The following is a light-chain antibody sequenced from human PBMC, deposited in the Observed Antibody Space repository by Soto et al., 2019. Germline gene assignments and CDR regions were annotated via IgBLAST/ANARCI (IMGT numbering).Light chain of an antibody. V-gene: IGKV1-5*03. CDR2: KAS. J-gene: IGKJ4*01. CDR1: QSISSW. CDR3: QQSYSTPLT. Sequence: DIQMTQSPSTLSASVGDRVTITCRASQSISSWLAWYQQKPGKAPKLLIYKASSLESGVPSRFSGSGSGTEFPLTISSLQPDDFATYYCQQSYSTPLTFGGGTKVEIK.